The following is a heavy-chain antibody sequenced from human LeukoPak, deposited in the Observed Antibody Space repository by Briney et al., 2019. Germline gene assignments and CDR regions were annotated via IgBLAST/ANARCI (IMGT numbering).Heavy chain of an antibody. V-gene: IGHV5-51*01. CDR2: IYPGDSDT. CDR3: ARPERDGYNLGSAFDI. J-gene: IGHJ3*02. Sequence: GESLKISCKGSGYSFTSYWIGWVRQMPGKGLEWMGIIYPGDSDTRYSPSFQGQVTISADKSISTAYLQWSSLKASDTAMYYCARPERDGYNLGSAFDIWGQGTMVTVPS. CDR1: GYSFTSYW. D-gene: IGHD5-24*01.